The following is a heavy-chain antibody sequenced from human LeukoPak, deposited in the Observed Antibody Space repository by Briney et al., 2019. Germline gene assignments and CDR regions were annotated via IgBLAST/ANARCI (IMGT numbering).Heavy chain of an antibody. CDR2: INTDGTVT. Sequence: GGSLRLSCAASGFTFSKYWMLWVRQAPGKGLESVSRINTDGTVTTYADSVKGRFTVSSDNADNTMFLQMNSVRDEDTAVYYCATKQWLAPPPDSWGQGTPVTVSS. D-gene: IGHD6-19*01. CDR3: ATKQWLAPPPDS. J-gene: IGHJ4*02. CDR1: GFTFSKYW. V-gene: IGHV3-74*01.